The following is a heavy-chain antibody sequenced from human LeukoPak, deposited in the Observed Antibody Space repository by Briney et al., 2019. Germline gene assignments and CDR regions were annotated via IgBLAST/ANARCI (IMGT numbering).Heavy chain of an antibody. CDR2: MNPNSGNT. CDR1: GYTFTSYD. CDR3: ARDLVRDTAMVKVTWFDP. D-gene: IGHD5-18*01. J-gene: IGHJ5*02. Sequence: ASVKVSCKASGYTFTSYDINWVRQATGQGLEWMGWMNPNSGNTGYAQKFQGRVTMTRNTSISTAYMELSSLRSEDTAVYYCARDLVRDTAMVKVTWFDPWGQGTLVTVSS. V-gene: IGHV1-8*01.